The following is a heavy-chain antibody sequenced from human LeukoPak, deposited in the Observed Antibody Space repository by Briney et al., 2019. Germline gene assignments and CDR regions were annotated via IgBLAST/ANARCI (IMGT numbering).Heavy chain of an antibody. CDR2: IYYSGST. V-gene: IGHV4-39*01. Sequence: SETLSLTCTVSGGSISSSCYYWGWIRQPPGKRLEWSGSIYYSGSTYYNPSLKSRVTISVDTSKNQFSLKLSSVTAADTAVYYCARHARGYCSSTSCYAVDYWGQGTLVTVSS. CDR3: ARHARGYCSSTSCYAVDY. D-gene: IGHD2-2*01. CDR1: GGSISSSCYY. J-gene: IGHJ4*02.